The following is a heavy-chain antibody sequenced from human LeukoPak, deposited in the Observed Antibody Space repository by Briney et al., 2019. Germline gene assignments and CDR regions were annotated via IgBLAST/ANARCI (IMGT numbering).Heavy chain of an antibody. J-gene: IGHJ6*02. CDR2: INHSGST. CDR1: GGSFSGYY. CDR3: ARGPHCSSTSCRRWYYYYGMDV. Sequence: PSETLSLTCAVYGGSFSGYYRSWIRQPPGKGLEWIGEINHSGSTNYNPSLKSRVTISVDTSKNQFSLKLSSVTAADTAVYYCARGPHCSSTSCRRWYYYYGMDVWGQGTTVTVSS. V-gene: IGHV4-34*01. D-gene: IGHD2-2*01.